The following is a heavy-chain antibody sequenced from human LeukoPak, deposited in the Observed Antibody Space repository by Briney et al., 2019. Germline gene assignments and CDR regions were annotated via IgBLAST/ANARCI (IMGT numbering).Heavy chain of an antibody. Sequence: GASVKVSCKASGYTFTSYGISWVRQAPGQGLEWMGWISAYNGNTNYAQKLQGRVTMTTDTSTSTAYMELRSLRSDDTAVYYCARDRDYSSSPRDWFDPWGQGTLVTVSS. J-gene: IGHJ5*02. D-gene: IGHD6-6*01. CDR3: ARDRDYSSSPRDWFDP. V-gene: IGHV1-18*01. CDR2: ISAYNGNT. CDR1: GYTFTSYG.